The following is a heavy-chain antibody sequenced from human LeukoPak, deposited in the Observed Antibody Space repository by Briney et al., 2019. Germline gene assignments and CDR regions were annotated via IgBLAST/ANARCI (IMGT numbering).Heavy chain of an antibody. V-gene: IGHV1-2*02. Sequence: RRGSVTVSSIVAGYSSTAFYIRWVRQAPGQGLEWNGWINPNSGGTNYGQKFEGRFTMSRDTSISTANMQLSRLRSAEQTDDYGARGFSIYYDSSGYYEDFDYWGQGTLVTVSS. CDR1: GYSSTAFY. D-gene: IGHD3-22*01. J-gene: IGHJ4*02. CDR3: ARGFSIYYDSSGYYEDFDY. CDR2: INPNSGGT.